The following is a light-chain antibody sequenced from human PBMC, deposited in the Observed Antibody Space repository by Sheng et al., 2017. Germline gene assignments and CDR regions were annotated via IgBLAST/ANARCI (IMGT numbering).Light chain of an antibody. CDR1: QSISSY. J-gene: IGKJ2*01. V-gene: IGKV1-39*01. CDR2: CHP. Sequence: DIQMTQSPSSLSASVGDRVTITCRASQSISSYLNWYQQKPGKAPKLPDLCCHPVCQSRGSRLKVTSGSGSGTDFTLTISSLQPEDFATYCCQQSYSTPRMYTFGQGTKLEIK. CDR3: QQSYSTPRMYT.